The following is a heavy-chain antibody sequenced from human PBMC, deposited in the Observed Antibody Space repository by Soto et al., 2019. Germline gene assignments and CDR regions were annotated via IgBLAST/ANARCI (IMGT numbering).Heavy chain of an antibody. CDR2: ISSTGSYT. CDR3: ARDPSIRSPPDY. Sequence: GGSLRLSCAASGFTFNDYYMTWIRQAPGTGLEWVSYISSTGSYTKYADSVKGRFTISRDNAKNSLYLQMDSLRDEDTGIYYCARDPSIRSPPDYWGRGTQATVSS. V-gene: IGHV3-11*05. J-gene: IGHJ4*02. CDR1: GFTFNDYY. D-gene: IGHD3-3*02.